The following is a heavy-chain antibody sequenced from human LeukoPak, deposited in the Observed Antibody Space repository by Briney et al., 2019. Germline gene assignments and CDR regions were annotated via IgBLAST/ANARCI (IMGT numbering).Heavy chain of an antibody. V-gene: IGHV1-18*01. Sequence: ASVKVSCKASGYTFTSYGISWVRQAPGQGLEWMGWISAYSGNTNYAQKLQGRVTMTTDTSTSTAYMELRSVRSDDTAVYYCARLVTGEPYDFWSGYPNYYFDYWGQGTLVTVSS. D-gene: IGHD3-3*01. J-gene: IGHJ4*02. CDR3: ARLVTGEPYDFWSGYPNYYFDY. CDR1: GYTFTSYG. CDR2: ISAYSGNT.